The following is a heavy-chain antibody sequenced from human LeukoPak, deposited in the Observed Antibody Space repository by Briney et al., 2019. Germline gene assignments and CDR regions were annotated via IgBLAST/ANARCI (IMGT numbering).Heavy chain of an antibody. Sequence: GGSLRLSCAASGFTFSSYAMHWVRQAPGKGLEWVAVISYDGSNKYYADSVKGRFTISRDNSKNTLYLQMNSLRAEDTAVYYCAGGLRSLSNNWFDPGAREPWSPSPQ. CDR2: ISYDGSNK. D-gene: IGHD2-2*01. CDR1: GFTFSSYA. V-gene: IGHV3-30*04. J-gene: IGHJ5*02. CDR3: AGGLRSLSNNWFDP.